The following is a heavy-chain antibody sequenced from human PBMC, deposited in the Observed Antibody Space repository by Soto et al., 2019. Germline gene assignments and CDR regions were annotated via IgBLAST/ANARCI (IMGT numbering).Heavy chain of an antibody. J-gene: IGHJ4*02. CDR3: ARDVVRSGYMWVRGYYFDY. CDR1: GYTFTGYY. CDR2: INPNSGGT. D-gene: IGHD3-22*01. V-gene: IGHV1-2*02. Sequence: ASVKVSCKASGYTFTGYYMHWVRQAPGQGLEWMGWINPNSGGTNYAQKFQGRGTMTRGTSISTAYMELSRLRSDDTAVYYCARDVVRSGYMWVRGYYFDYWGQGTLVTVSS.